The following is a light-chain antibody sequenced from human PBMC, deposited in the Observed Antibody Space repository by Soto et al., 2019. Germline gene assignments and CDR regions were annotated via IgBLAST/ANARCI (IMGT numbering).Light chain of an antibody. J-gene: IGLJ3*02. V-gene: IGLV2-14*01. Sequence: QSALTQPASVSGSPGQSITISCTGTSSDVGGYNYVSWYQQHPGKAPKLMIYDVSNRPSGVSNSFSGSKSGNTASLTISGLQAEDEADYYCTSYTTSNTLVFGGGTKLTVL. CDR3: TSYTTSNTLV. CDR2: DVS. CDR1: SSDVGGYNY.